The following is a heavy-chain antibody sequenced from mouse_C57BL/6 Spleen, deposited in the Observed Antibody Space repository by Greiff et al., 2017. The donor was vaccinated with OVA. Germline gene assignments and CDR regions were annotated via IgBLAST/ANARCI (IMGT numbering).Heavy chain of an antibody. J-gene: IGHJ4*01. Sequence: VQLQQPGAELVRPGSSVKLSCKASGYTFTSYWMDWVKQRPGQGLEWIGNIYPSDSETHYNQKFKDKATLTVDKSSSTAYMQLSSLTSEDSAVYYCARYDYEGAMDYWGQGTSVTVSS. CDR3: ARYDYEGAMDY. CDR2: IYPSDSET. D-gene: IGHD2-4*01. CDR1: GYTFTSYW. V-gene: IGHV1-61*01.